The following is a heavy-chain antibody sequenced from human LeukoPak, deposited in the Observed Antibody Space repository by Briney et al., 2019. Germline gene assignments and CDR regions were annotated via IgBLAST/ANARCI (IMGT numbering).Heavy chain of an antibody. CDR2: INHSGST. CDR1: GGSFSGYY. D-gene: IGHD1-14*01. Sequence: SETLSPTWAVYGGSFSGYYWSWIRQPPGKGLEWIGEINHSGSTNYNPSLKSRVTISVDTSKNQFSLKLSSVTAADTAVYYCARGTPEAGGSKAFDYWGQGTLVTVSS. V-gene: IGHV4-34*01. CDR3: ARGTPEAGGSKAFDY. J-gene: IGHJ4*02.